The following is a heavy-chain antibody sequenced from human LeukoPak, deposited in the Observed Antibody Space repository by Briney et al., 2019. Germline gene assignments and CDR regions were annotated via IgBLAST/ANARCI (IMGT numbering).Heavy chain of an antibody. Sequence: ASVKVSCKASGYTFTGYYMHWVRQAPGQGLEWMGWINPNSGGTNYAQKFQGRVTMTRDTSISTAYMELSRLRSDDTAVYYCARLGIFTPVLYYFDYWGQGTLVTVSS. J-gene: IGHJ4*02. V-gene: IGHV1-2*02. CDR3: ARLGIFTPVLYYFDY. D-gene: IGHD7-27*01. CDR2: INPNSGGT. CDR1: GYTFTGYY.